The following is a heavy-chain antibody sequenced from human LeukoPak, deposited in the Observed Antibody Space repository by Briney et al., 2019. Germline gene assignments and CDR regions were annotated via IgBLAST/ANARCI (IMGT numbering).Heavy chain of an antibody. J-gene: IGHJ1*01. CDR2: IIPILGIA. V-gene: IGHV1-69*04. CDR3: ARVRPDYDFWSADAYFQH. Sequence: GASVKVSCKASGYTFTDYYIHWVQQAPGQGLEWMGRIIPILGIANYAQKFQGRVTITADKSTSTAYMELSSLRSEDTAVYYCARVRPDYDFWSADAYFQHWGQGTLVTVSS. CDR1: GYTFTDYY. D-gene: IGHD3-3*01.